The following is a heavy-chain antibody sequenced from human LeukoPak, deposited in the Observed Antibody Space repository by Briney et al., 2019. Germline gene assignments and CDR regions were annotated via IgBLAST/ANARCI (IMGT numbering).Heavy chain of an antibody. CDR3: ARAPGSYYDSSGYYCPDY. V-gene: IGHV1-2*06. D-gene: IGHD3-22*01. CDR1: GYTFTGYY. CDR2: INPNSGGT. Sequence: ASVKVSCKASGYTFTGYYMHWVRQAPGQGLEWMGRINPNSGGTNYAQKFQGRVTMTRDTSISTAYMELSRLRSDDTAVYYCARAPGSYYDSSGYYCPDYWGQGTLVTVSS. J-gene: IGHJ4*02.